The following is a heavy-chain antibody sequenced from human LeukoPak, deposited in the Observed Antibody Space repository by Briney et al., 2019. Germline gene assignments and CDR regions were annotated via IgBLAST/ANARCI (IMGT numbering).Heavy chain of an antibody. CDR2: INPNSGGT. V-gene: IGHV1-2*02. CDR3: ARASSSSWENDY. CDR1: GYTFTGYY. D-gene: IGHD6-13*01. J-gene: IGHJ4*02. Sequence: ASVTVSCKASGYTFTGYYMHWVRQAPGQGLEWMGWINPNSGGTDYAQKFQGRVTMTRDTSISTAYMELSRLRSDDTAVYSCARASSSSWENDYWGQGTLVTVSS.